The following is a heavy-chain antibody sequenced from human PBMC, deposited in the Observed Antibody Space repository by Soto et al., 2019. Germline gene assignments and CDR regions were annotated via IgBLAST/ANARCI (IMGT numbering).Heavy chain of an antibody. D-gene: IGHD4-17*01. V-gene: IGHV3-23*01. CDR1: GFTFSVYA. CDR2: ISGSGGST. Sequence: EVQLLESGGGLVQPGGSLRLSCAASGFTFSVYAMSWVRQAPGKGLECVSVISGSGGSTSYADSVKGRFTISRDNSKNTLSLQMNSLRAEDTAVYYCAKALYGGHDYWGPGTLVTVSS. J-gene: IGHJ4*02. CDR3: AKALYGGHDY.